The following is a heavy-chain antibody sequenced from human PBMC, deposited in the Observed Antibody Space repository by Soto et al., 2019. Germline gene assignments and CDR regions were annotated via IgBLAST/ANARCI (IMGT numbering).Heavy chain of an antibody. CDR1: GGTFTNDA. CDR2: NIPFFGTP. J-gene: IGHJ4*02. CDR3: AREVVTETALGYFDL. V-gene: IGHV1-69*01. Sequence: QVHLVQSGAEVKKSGSSVRVSCTASGGTFTNDAISWVRQAPGQCLEWLGRNIPFFGTPDYSQSFPGRLTITAAESTGTAYMDLRSLRSDDTAVYCCAREVVTETALGYFDLWGQGTLVTVSS. D-gene: IGHD2-21*02.